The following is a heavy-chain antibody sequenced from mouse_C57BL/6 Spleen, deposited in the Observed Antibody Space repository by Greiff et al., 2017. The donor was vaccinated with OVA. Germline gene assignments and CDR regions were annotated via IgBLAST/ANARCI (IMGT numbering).Heavy chain of an antibody. J-gene: IGHJ4*01. CDR1: GYTFTSYW. Sequence: QVQLKQSGAELAKPGASVKLSCKASGYTFTSYWMHWVKQRPGQGLEWIGYINPSSGYTKYNQKFKDKATLTADKSSRTAYMQLSSLTYEDSAVYYCARYDGYGAMDYWGQGTSVTVSS. CDR2: INPSSGYT. CDR3: ARYDGYGAMDY. D-gene: IGHD2-2*01. V-gene: IGHV1-7*01.